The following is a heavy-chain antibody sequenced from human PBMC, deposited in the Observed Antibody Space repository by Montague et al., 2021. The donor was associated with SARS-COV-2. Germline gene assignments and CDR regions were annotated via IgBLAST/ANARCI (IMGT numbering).Heavy chain of an antibody. Sequence: SETLSLTCNVSGASINDYYWNWLRQSPGKRLEWIGYVYYAVSTNYNPSLKSRVTISLDTSKNQISLKLTSMTAADAAVYFCARRAAGGVFYFDYWGLGTLVSVSS. CDR1: GASINDYY. J-gene: IGHJ4*02. V-gene: IGHV4-59*01. CDR3: ARRAAGGVFYFDY. D-gene: IGHD6-13*01. CDR2: VYYAVST.